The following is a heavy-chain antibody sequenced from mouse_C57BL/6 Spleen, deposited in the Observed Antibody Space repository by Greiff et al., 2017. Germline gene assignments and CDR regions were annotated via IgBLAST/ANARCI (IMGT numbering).Heavy chain of an antibody. Sequence: DVMLVESGGGLVQPGGSLKLSCAASGFTFSDYGMAWVRQAPRKGPEWVAFISNLAYSIYYADTVTGRFTISRENAKNTLYLEMSSLRSEDTAMYYCARLPYYGSSPAWFAYWGQGTLVTVSA. V-gene: IGHV5-15*01. CDR2: ISNLAYSI. J-gene: IGHJ3*01. CDR1: GFTFSDYG. D-gene: IGHD1-1*01. CDR3: ARLPYYGSSPAWFAY.